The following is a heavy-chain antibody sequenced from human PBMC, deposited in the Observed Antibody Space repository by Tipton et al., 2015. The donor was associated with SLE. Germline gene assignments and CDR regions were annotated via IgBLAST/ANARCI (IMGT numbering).Heavy chain of an antibody. D-gene: IGHD2-2*01. CDR2: IYHSGST. CDR1: GYSIISGYY. J-gene: IGHJ6*02. CDR3: ARDRYCSTNSCSMNDGMDV. V-gene: IGHV4-38-2*02. Sequence: PGLVKPSETLSLTCAVSGYSIISGYYWGWIRQPPGKGLEWIGSIYHSGSTYYNPSLKSRVTISVDTSKNQFSLKLNSVTAADTAVYYRARDRYCSTNSCSMNDGMDVWGQGTTVTVSS.